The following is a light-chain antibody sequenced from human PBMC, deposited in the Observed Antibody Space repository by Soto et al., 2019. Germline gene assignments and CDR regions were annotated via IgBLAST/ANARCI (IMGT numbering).Light chain of an antibody. CDR2: DVS. V-gene: IGLV2-14*03. CDR3: SSYITGSTMV. Sequence: QSALTQPASVSGSPGQSITISCTGTSSDVGGYDYVSWYQQHPGKAPKLMVYDVSHRPSGVSNRFSGSKSVNTASLTISGLQTEDEADYYCSSYITGSTMVFGGGTQLTVL. CDR1: SSDVGGYDY. J-gene: IGLJ2*01.